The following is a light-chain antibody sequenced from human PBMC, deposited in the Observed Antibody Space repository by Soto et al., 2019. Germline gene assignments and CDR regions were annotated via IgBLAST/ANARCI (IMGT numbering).Light chain of an antibody. J-gene: IGLJ3*02. CDR1: SSDVGRNY. V-gene: IGLV1-47*01. CDR3: AAWDDYLSAWG. CDR2: RND. Sequence: QSVLTQLPSASATPGKRGIISCSGSSSDVGRNYVHWYQQFPGTAPKLLIYRNDQRPSGVPDRFSGSKSGTSGSPAISGLRPEDEADYYWAAWDDYLSAWGFGGGTKVT.